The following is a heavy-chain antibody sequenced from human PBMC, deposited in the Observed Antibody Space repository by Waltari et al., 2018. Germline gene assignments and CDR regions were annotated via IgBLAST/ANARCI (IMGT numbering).Heavy chain of an antibody. CDR3: ARGQWGTMIVVH. J-gene: IGHJ4*02. V-gene: IGHV4-38-2*02. D-gene: IGHD3-22*01. Sequence: ISSGYYWGWIRQPPGKGLEWIGSIYHSGSTYYNPSLKSRVTISVDTSKNQFSLKLSSVTAADTAVYYCARGQWGTMIVVHWGQGTLVTVSS. CDR1: ISSGYY. CDR2: IYHSGST.